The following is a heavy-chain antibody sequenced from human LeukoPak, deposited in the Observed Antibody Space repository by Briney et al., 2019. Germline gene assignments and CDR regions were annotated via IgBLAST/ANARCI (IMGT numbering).Heavy chain of an antibody. D-gene: IGHD3-3*01. V-gene: IGHV3-23*01. CDR1: GFTFSSYA. CDR3: AKEGPWGYDFWSGYYKRGYYYMDV. CDR2: ISGSGGST. Sequence: GGSLRLSCAASGFTFSSYAMSWVRQAPGKGLEWVSAISGSGGSTYYADSVKGRFTISRDNSENTLYLQMNSLRAEDTAVYYCAKEGPWGYDFWSGYYKRGYYYMDVWGKGTTVTVSS. J-gene: IGHJ6*03.